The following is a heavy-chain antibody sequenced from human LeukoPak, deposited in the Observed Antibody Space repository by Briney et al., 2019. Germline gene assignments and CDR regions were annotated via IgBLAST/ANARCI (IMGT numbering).Heavy chain of an antibody. Sequence: SETLSLTCTVSVGSVSNSRYYWGWIRLPPGKGPEWIGSIYYTGSTFYNPSLKSRVSISIDKSKNQFSLNLSSVTAADTAVYFCARRCYHDSRGFYSRRLLYFDYWGQGTLVTVSS. D-gene: IGHD3-22*01. CDR3: ARRCYHDSRGFYSRRLLYFDY. J-gene: IGHJ4*02. V-gene: IGHV4-39*01. CDR2: IYYTGST. CDR1: VGSVSNSRYY.